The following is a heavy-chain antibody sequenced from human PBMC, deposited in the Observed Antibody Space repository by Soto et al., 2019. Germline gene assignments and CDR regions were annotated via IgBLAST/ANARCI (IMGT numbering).Heavy chain of an antibody. CDR3: ARYRHCSGDSCNYYYIMDL. CDR1: GYTFTGYY. D-gene: IGHD2-15*01. CDR2: INPNSGGT. V-gene: IGHV1-2*04. J-gene: IGHJ6*02. Sequence: ASVKVSCKASGYTFTGYYMHWVRQAPGQGLEWMGWINPNSGGTNYAQKFQGWVTITADASTGTVYMELSSLRSDDTATYFCARYRHCSGDSCNYYYIMDLWGQGTTVTVSS.